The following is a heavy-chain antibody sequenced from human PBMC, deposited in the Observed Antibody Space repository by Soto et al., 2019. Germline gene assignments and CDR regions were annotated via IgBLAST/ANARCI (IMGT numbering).Heavy chain of an antibody. Sequence: QVQLVESGGGVVQPGRSLRLSCAASGFTFSSYGMHWVRQAPGKGLEWVAVIWYDGSNKDYADSVKGRVTISRDNSKNTLYLQMNSLRAEDTAVYYCARDRWFRAKGYYGMYVWGQGTTVTVSS. CDR2: IWYDGSNK. J-gene: IGHJ6*02. V-gene: IGHV3-33*01. CDR3: ARDRWFRAKGYYGMYV. D-gene: IGHD2-15*01. CDR1: GFTFSSYG.